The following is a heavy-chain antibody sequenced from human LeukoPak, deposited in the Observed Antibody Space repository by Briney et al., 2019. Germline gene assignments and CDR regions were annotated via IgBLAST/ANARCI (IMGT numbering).Heavy chain of an antibody. CDR2: INHSGST. V-gene: IGHV4-34*01. D-gene: IGHD3-22*01. Sequence: TPGGSLRLSCAASGFTFSNYAMSWVRQAPGKGLEWIGEINHSGSTNYNPSLKSRVTISVDTSKNQFSLKLSSVTAADTAVYYCARFRGHYYDSENWGQGTLVTVSS. J-gene: IGHJ4*02. CDR3: ARFRGHYYDSEN. CDR1: GFTFSNYA.